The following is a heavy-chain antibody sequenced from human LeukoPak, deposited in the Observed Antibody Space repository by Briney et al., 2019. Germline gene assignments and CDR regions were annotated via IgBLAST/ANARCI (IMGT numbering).Heavy chain of an antibody. CDR3: AKEGDAYYDILTGYYRNDAFDI. CDR1: GFTFSSYA. J-gene: IGHJ3*02. Sequence: GGSLRLACAASGFTFSSYAMSWVRQAPGKGLEWVSAISGSGGSTYYADSVKGRFTISRDNSKNTLYLQMNSLRAEDTAVYYCAKEGDAYYDILTGYYRNDAFDIWGQGTMVTVSS. CDR2: ISGSGGST. V-gene: IGHV3-23*01. D-gene: IGHD3-9*01.